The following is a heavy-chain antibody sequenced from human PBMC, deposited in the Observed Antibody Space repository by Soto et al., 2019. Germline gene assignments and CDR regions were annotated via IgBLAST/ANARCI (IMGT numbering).Heavy chain of an antibody. Sequence: PSETLSLTCSVSGVSVSSTDYSWTWVRHPPGKGLEWIGYMYHSGSTLYNPSLRSRATISADTSKNQLYLDLTSVTAADTAVYYCAGGAPSTTYPTVVHGLDVWGQGTAVTVSS. CDR3: AGGAPSTTYPTVVHGLDV. D-gene: IGHD4-17*01. V-gene: IGHV4-30-4*01. CDR2: MYHSGST. J-gene: IGHJ6*02. CDR1: GVSVSSTDYS.